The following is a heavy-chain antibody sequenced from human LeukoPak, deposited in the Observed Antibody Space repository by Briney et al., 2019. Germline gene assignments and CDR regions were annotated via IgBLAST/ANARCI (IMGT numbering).Heavy chain of an antibody. V-gene: IGHV3-23*01. Sequence: PSGGSLRLSCAASGFTFSTYAMTWVRQAPGKGLEWVSSITGSGDGTSAADSVTGRFSISRDNSKSTLYLQMNSLRVEDTAVYYCARGGLPSRDFIRYNWFDPWGQGTLVTVSS. CDR2: ITGSGDGT. CDR1: GFTFSTYA. CDR3: ARGGLPSRDFIRYNWFDP. J-gene: IGHJ5*02. D-gene: IGHD2-21*02.